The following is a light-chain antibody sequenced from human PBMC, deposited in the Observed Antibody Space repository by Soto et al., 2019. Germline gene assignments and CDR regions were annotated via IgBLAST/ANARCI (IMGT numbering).Light chain of an antibody. CDR1: TSNIGAGYE. Sequence: QLVLTQPPSVSGAPGQRVTISCTGSTSNIGAGYEVHWYQQLPGTAPKLLVSGHNNRPSGVPDRFSGFKSGASASLVITGLQAEDEADYYCQSYDNSLSGSGVFGGGTKVTVL. V-gene: IGLV1-40*01. J-gene: IGLJ3*02. CDR3: QSYDNSLSGSGV. CDR2: GHN.